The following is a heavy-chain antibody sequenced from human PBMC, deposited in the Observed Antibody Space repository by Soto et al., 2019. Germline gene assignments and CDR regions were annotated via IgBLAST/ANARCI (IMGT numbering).Heavy chain of an antibody. J-gene: IGHJ5*02. V-gene: IGHV3-74*01. CDR3: TRERFVP. Sequence: EVQLVESGGGLVQPGGSLRLSCAASGFTFSNYWMHWVRQAPGKGLVWVSRIKADGSSTNYADSVKGRFTISRDNAKNTLYLVINSLRVEDTAVYFCTRERFVPWCQGTLVTVSS. CDR2: IKADGSST. CDR1: GFTFSNYW.